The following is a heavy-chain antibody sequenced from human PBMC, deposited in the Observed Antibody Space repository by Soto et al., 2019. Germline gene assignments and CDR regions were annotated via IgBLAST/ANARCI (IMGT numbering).Heavy chain of an antibody. Sequence: SETLSLTCTVSGGSISSYYWSWIRQPPGKGLEWIGYIYYSGSTYYNPSLKSRVTISVDTSKNQFSLKLSSVTAADTAVYYCARSGYDRPNWFEPWGQGTLVTVSS. CDR1: GGSISSYY. J-gene: IGHJ5*02. V-gene: IGHV4-59*08. D-gene: IGHD5-12*01. CDR2: IYYSGST. CDR3: ARSGYDRPNWFEP.